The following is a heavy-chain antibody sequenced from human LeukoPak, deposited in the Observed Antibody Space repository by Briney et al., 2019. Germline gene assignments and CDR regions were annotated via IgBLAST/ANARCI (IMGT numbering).Heavy chain of an antibody. CDR3: AKEGGIAVAGLDY. Sequence: GGSLRLSCAASGFTFDDYGMSWVRQAPGKGLEWVSAISGSGGSTYYADSVKGRFTISRDNSKNTLYLQMNSLRAEDTAVYYCAKEGGIAVAGLDYWGQGTLVTVSS. CDR1: GFTFDDYG. J-gene: IGHJ4*02. V-gene: IGHV3-23*01. CDR2: ISGSGGST. D-gene: IGHD6-19*01.